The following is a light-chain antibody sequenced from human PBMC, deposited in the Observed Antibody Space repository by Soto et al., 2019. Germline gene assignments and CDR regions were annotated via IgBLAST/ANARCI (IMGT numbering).Light chain of an antibody. V-gene: IGKV3-20*01. J-gene: IGKJ1*01. CDR1: QSVSDTF. CDR3: QQYVTSPWT. CDR2: GGF. Sequence: EIVLTQSPGTLSLSPGERFTLSCRASQSVSDTFIAWYQQKPGQAPRLLIYGGFYRATGIPDRFSGSGSGTDFTLTITRLEPEDLAMYYCQQYVTSPWTFGQGTRLDIK.